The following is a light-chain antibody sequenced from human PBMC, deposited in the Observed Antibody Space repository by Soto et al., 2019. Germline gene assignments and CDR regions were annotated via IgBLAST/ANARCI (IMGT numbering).Light chain of an antibody. V-gene: IGLV2-14*03. CDR1: SSDVGGYNY. CDR2: DVS. CDR3: SSYTTSNTRQIV. Sequence: QSVLTQPASVSGSPGQSITISCTGTSSDVGGYNYVSWYQHHPGKAPKLMIFDVSNRPSGVSNRFSGSKSGNTASLTISGLQPEDEADYYCSSYTTSNTRQIVFGTGTNVNVL. J-gene: IGLJ1*01.